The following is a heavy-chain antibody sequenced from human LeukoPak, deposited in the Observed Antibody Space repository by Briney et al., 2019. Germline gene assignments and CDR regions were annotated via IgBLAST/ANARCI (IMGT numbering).Heavy chain of an antibody. CDR2: LSGSGLSK. CDR1: GFTFSSYA. CDR3: AKGISPSSSWTLDY. J-gene: IGHJ4*02. Sequence: GGSLRVSCAASGFTFSSYAMNWVRQAPGKGLQWVSALSGSGLSKYYADSVKGRFTISRDNSKNTLYLQMNSLRAEDTAIYYCAKGISPSSSWTLDYWGQGTLVTVSS. V-gene: IGHV3-23*01. D-gene: IGHD6-13*01.